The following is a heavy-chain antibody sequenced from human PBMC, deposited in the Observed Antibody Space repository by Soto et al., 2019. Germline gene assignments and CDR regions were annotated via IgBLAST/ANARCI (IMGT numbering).Heavy chain of an antibody. CDR2: IWYDGSNK. CDR3: ASTSGGDPNYYYYGMDV. CDR1: GFTFSSYG. J-gene: IGHJ6*02. Sequence: GGSLRLSCAASGFTFSSYGMHWVRQAPGKGLEWVAVIWYDGSNKYYADSVKGRFTISRDNSKNTLYLQMNSLRAEDTAVYYCASTSGGDPNYYYYGMDVWGQGTTVTVSS. V-gene: IGHV3-33*01. D-gene: IGHD4-17*01.